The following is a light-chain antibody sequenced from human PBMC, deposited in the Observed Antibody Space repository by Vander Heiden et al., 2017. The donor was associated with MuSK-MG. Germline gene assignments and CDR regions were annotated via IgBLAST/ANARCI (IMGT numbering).Light chain of an antibody. Sequence: EIVFTQSPGTLSLSPGARATLPCSASQSASSSYLAWYQQQPGQAPRLLLYGASSRATGIPDRFSGSGSGTDFTLTISRLEPEDFAVYYCQQYGSSPPSTFGPGTKVDIK. J-gene: IGKJ3*01. CDR2: GAS. V-gene: IGKV3-20*01. CDR3: QQYGSSPPST. CDR1: QSASSSY.